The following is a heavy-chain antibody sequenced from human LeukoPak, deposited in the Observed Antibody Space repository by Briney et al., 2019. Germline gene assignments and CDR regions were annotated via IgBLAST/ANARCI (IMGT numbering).Heavy chain of an antibody. CDR1: GGTFSSYA. D-gene: IGHD2-2*01. Sequence: GASVKVSCKASGGTFSSYAISWVRQAPGQGLEWMGGIIPIFGTANYAQKFQGRVTTTADESTSTAYMELSSLRSEDTAVYYCARAPIVVVPAAHPSYYYYYMDVWGKGTTVTVSS. V-gene: IGHV1-69*13. J-gene: IGHJ6*03. CDR2: IIPIFGTA. CDR3: ARAPIVVVPAAHPSYYYYYMDV.